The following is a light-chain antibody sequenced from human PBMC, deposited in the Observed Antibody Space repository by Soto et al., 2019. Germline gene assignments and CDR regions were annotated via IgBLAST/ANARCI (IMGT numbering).Light chain of an antibody. CDR1: QSVSSN. CDR2: AAS. V-gene: IGKV3-15*01. J-gene: IGKJ4*01. CDR3: QLYNNWPLT. Sequence: EIVMTQSPATLSVSPGERATLSCRASQSVSSNLAWYQQKPGQAPRLLIYAASTRATGISARFSGSGSGTEFTLTISSLQSEDFAVYYCQLYNNWPLTFGGGTKVEIK.